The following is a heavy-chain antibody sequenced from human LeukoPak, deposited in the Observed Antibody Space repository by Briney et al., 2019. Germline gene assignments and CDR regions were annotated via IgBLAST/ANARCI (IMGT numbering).Heavy chain of an antibody. D-gene: IGHD3-3*01. CDR2: IKQDGSEK. CDR1: GFTFSSYW. CDR3: ARDKGSSTYYDFWSSYCWFDP. Sequence: GGSLRLSCAASGFTFSSYWMSWVRQAPGKGLEWVANIKQDGSEKYYVDSVKGRFTISRDNAKNSLYLQMNSLRAEDTAVYYCARDKGSSTYYDFWSSYCWFDPWGQGTLVTVSS. J-gene: IGHJ5*02. V-gene: IGHV3-7*01.